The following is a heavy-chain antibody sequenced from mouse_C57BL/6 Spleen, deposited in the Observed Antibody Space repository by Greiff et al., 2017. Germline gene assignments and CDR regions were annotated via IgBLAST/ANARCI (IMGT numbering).Heavy chain of an antibody. CDR2: ISGGGGTT. CDR3: ARHPVVATRRYYFDY. J-gene: IGHJ2*01. Sequence: EVQLVESGGGLVKPGGSLKLSCAASGFTFSSYTMSWVRQTPEKRLEWVATISGGGGTTSYPDSVRGRFTISRDNAKNTLYLQMSSLRSEDTALYYCARHPVVATRRYYFDYWGQGTTRTVSS. V-gene: IGHV5-9*01. CDR1: GFTFSSYT. D-gene: IGHD1-1*01.